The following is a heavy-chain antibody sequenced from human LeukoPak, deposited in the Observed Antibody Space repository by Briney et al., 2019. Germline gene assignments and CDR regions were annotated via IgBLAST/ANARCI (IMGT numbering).Heavy chain of an antibody. V-gene: IGHV4-4*07. Sequence: SAPLSLTCTVSGGSINNYYWSWIRQPAGKGLEWIGRIYTRGSTNYNPSLKSRVTMSVDTSKNQFSLKLSSVTAADTAVYYCARGRYCSADICSGGDAFGIWGQGTMVSVSS. CDR3: ARGRYCSADICSGGDAFGI. CDR2: IYTRGST. J-gene: IGHJ3*02. CDR1: GGSINNYY. D-gene: IGHD2-15*01.